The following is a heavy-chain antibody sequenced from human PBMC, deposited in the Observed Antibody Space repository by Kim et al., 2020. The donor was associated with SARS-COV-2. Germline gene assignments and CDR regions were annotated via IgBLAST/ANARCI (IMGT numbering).Heavy chain of an antibody. D-gene: IGHD3-16*02. CDR1: GFTFSNAW. J-gene: IGHJ3*01. V-gene: IGHV3-15*01. CDR3: TTDWYDYIWGSYRPQLFEV. CDR2: IKSKTDGGTT. Sequence: GGSLRLSCAASGFTFSNAWMSWVRQAPGKGLEWVGRIKSKTDGGTTDYAAPVKGRFTISRDDSKNTLYLQMNSLKTEDTAVYYCTTDWYDYIWGSYRPQLFEVWGQGTMVTVSS.